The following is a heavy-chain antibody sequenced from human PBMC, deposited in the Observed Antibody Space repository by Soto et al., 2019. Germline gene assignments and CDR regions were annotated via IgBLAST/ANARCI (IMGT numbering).Heavy chain of an antibody. J-gene: IGHJ4*01. Sequence: PGGSLRLSCVASGLTFSSEWMNWVRQAPGKGLEWVANISPEGSEKHYVDSLQGCFAISRDNAKNSVFLVVNSLRVDDTAFYYCMSGYGYWGLGTLVTVSS. CDR3: MSGYGY. CDR1: GLTFSSEW. V-gene: IGHV3-7*02. D-gene: IGHD3-22*01. CDR2: ISPEGSEK.